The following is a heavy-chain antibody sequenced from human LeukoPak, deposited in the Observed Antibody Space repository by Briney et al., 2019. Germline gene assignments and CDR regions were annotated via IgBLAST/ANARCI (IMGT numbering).Heavy chain of an antibody. D-gene: IGHD1-26*01. CDR3: ARLVGATNGDAFDI. CDR2: ISAYNGNT. CDR1: GYTLTSYG. V-gene: IGHV1-18*01. Sequence: ASVKVSCKASGYTLTSYGISWVRQAPGQGLEWMGWISAYNGNTNYAQKLQGRVTMTTDTSTSTAYMELRSLRSDDTAVYYCARLVGATNGDAFDIWGQGTMVTVSS. J-gene: IGHJ3*02.